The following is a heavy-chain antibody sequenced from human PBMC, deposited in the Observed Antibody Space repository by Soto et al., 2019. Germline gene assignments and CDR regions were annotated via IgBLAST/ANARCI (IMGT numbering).Heavy chain of an antibody. Sequence: ASVKVSCKASGYTFTSYGISWVRQAPGQGLEWMGWISAYNGNTNYAQKLQGRVTMTTDTSTSTAYMELRSLRSDDTAVYYCARDGNSGSPRGNWFDPWGQGTLVTVSS. CDR3: ARDGNSGSPRGNWFDP. D-gene: IGHD1-26*01. CDR1: GYTFTSYG. CDR2: ISAYNGNT. V-gene: IGHV1-18*04. J-gene: IGHJ5*02.